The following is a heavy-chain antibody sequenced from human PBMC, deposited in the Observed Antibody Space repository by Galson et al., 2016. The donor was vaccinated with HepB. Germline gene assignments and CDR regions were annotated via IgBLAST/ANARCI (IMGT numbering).Heavy chain of an antibody. D-gene: IGHD2-21*02. CDR2: IYWDDDK. Sequence: PALVKPPQTLTLTCTFSGFSLRTSGVGVGWIRQPPGKALEWLALIYWDDDKRYSPSLKNRLTITKDTSKKQVLLTMTNMDPVDTATHDGAHRVGAYDCNHGLWFDTWDQETLVTVSS. CDR1: GFSLRTSGVG. V-gene: IGHV2-5*02. J-gene: IGHJ5*02. CDR3: AHRVGAYDCNHGLWFDT.